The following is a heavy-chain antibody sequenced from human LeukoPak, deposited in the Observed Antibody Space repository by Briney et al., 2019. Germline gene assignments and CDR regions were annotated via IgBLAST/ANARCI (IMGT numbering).Heavy chain of an antibody. CDR2: IKQDGSGQ. D-gene: IGHD2-15*01. Sequence: QPGGSLRLSCVASGFTFSRYWMSWVRQAPGKGLEWVAKIKQDGSGQYYLDSVKGRFTISRDNSKNTLYLQMNSLRAEDTAVYYCAKEDRSGGSCDYWGQGTLVTVSS. CDR1: GFTFSRYW. V-gene: IGHV3-7*03. CDR3: AKEDRSGGSCDY. J-gene: IGHJ4*02.